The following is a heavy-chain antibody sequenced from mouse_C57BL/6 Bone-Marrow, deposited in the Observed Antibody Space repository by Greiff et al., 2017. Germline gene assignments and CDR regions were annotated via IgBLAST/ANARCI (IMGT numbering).Heavy chain of an antibody. Sequence: QVQLQQPGAELVKPGASVKLSCKASGYTFTSYWMHWVKQKPGRGLEWIGRIDPNGGGTKYNEKFKSKATLTVDNPSSTAYLQLSSLTSEDSAVYYCATAYDGDYDFAYWGQGTLVTVSA. V-gene: IGHV1-72*01. CDR1: GYTFTSYW. CDR2: IDPNGGGT. CDR3: ATAYDGDYDFAY. D-gene: IGHD2-3*01. J-gene: IGHJ3*01.